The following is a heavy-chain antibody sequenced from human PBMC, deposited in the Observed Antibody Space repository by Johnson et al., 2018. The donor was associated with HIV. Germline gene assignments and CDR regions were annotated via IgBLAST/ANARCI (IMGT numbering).Heavy chain of an antibody. J-gene: IGHJ3*02. CDR3: ATLPVSSGYSRADAFDI. CDR2: ISYDGSNK. V-gene: IGHV3-30*03. CDR1: GFTFSSYG. Sequence: QVQLVESGGGVVQPGRSLRLSYAASGFTFSSYGMHWVRQAPGKGLEWVAVISYDGSNKYYADSVRGRLTISRDNSKNTVYLQMSSLRAEDTAVYYCATLPVSSGYSRADAFDIWGQGTMVTVSS. D-gene: IGHD3-22*01.